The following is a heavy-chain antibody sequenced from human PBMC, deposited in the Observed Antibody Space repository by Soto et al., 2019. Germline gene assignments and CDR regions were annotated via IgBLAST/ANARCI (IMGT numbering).Heavy chain of an antibody. V-gene: IGHV4-39*01. J-gene: IGHJ4*02. D-gene: IGHD2-21*02. CDR2: IYYNGNT. CDR1: GGSISSTSYY. Sequence: QLQLQESGPGLVKPSETLSLTCAVSGGSISSTSYYWGWIRQPPGKGLEWIGSIYYNGNTYDNPSLKSRVTISMDTSKNQLSLKLSSVTAADTAVYYCARHGGDLWLHFDNWGQGTLVTVSS. CDR3: ARHGGDLWLHFDN.